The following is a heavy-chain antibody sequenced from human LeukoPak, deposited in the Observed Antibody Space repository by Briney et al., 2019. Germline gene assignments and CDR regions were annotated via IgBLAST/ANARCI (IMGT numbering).Heavy chain of an antibody. CDR1: GFTFSSYW. CDR2: INSDGSST. V-gene: IGHV3-74*01. CDR3: ARWGPAATYYYYYYMDV. D-gene: IGHD2-2*01. J-gene: IGHJ6*03. Sequence: GGSLRLSCAASGFTFSSYWMHWVRQAPGKGLVWVSRINSDGSSTSYADSVKGRFTISRDNAKNTLYLQMNSLRAEDTAVYYCARWGPAATYYYYYYMDVWGKGTTVTVSS.